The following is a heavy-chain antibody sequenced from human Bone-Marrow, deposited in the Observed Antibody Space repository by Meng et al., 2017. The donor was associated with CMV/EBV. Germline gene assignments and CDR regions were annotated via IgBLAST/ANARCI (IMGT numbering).Heavy chain of an antibody. J-gene: IGHJ4*02. V-gene: IGHV3-15*01. CDR1: GFTFSNAW. Sequence: LSLTCAASGFTFSNAWMSWVRQAPGKGLEWVGRIKSKTDGGTTDYAAPVKGRFTISRDDSKNTLYLQMNSLKTEDTAVYYCTVKGRWLQSREFDYWGQGTLVTVSS. CDR2: IKSKTDGGTT. D-gene: IGHD5-24*01. CDR3: TVKGRWLQSREFDY.